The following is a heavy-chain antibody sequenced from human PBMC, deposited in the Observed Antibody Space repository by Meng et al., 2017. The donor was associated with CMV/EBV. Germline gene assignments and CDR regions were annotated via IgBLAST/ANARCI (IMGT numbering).Heavy chain of an antibody. Sequence: SETLSLTCAAYGGSFSGYYWSWIRQPPGKGLEWIGEINHSGSTNYNPSLKSRVTISVDTSKNQPSLKQSSVTAADTAVYYCARAQTIHAVDVWGQGTTVTVSS. D-gene: IGHD5-24*01. CDR1: GGSFSGYY. CDR2: INHSGST. CDR3: ARAQTIHAVDV. J-gene: IGHJ6*02. V-gene: IGHV4-34*01.